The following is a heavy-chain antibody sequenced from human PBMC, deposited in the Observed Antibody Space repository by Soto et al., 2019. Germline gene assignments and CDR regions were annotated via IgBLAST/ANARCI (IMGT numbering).Heavy chain of an antibody. V-gene: IGHV4-61*01. J-gene: IGHJ2*01. CDR2: IYRGSP. CDR3: SRDQRLGAGYFAL. Sequence: QVQLQESGPGQVKPSETLFLTCTVSGGSVSSGTYYWSWIRQPAGKGLEWMGYIYRGSPNYNPSLESRATISVYTSRIQFSLMLSSVTAADTAVYYCSRDQRLGAGYFALWGRGTLVTVSS. CDR1: GGSVSSGTYY. D-gene: IGHD7-27*01.